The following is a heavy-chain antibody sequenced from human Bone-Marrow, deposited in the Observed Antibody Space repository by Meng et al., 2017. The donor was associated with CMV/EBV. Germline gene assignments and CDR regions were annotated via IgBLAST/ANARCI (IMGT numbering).Heavy chain of an antibody. V-gene: IGHV3-21*01. CDR2: ISSSSSYI. Sequence: GESLKISCAASGFTFSSYSMNWVRQAPGKGLEWVSSISSSSSYIYYADSVKGRFTISRDNAKNSLYLQMNSLRAEDTAVYYCARVAKQSGTYFDFDYWGQGTLVTVSS. D-gene: IGHD1-26*01. J-gene: IGHJ4*02. CDR3: ARVAKQSGTYFDFDY. CDR1: GFTFSSYS.